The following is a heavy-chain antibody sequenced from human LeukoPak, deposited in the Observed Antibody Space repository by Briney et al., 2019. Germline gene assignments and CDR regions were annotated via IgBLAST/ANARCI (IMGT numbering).Heavy chain of an antibody. CDR1: GFTFRRYG. D-gene: IGHD1-26*01. V-gene: IGHV3-23*01. J-gene: IGHJ4*02. CDR2: ISGSGSST. Sequence: GGTLRLSCAASGFTFRRYGMSWVRQAPEKGLEWVPAISGSGSSTYYGDSVKGRFTISRDNSKNTLYLQMNSLRAEGTAVYYCAKGITGTGSYSVADHWGQGILVTVSS. CDR3: AKGITGTGSYSVADH.